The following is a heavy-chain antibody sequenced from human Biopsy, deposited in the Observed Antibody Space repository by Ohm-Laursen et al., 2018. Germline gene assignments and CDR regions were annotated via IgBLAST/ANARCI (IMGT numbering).Heavy chain of an antibody. Sequence: GSSVKASCKAPGGTFSNYGVNWVRQAPGQGLEWLGGNIPILGTGNYAQKFQDRVTGAADTSTSTATMELRSLRSDDTAVYYCATKLTGYFHHWGQGTLVIVSS. CDR2: NIPILGTG. D-gene: IGHD3-9*01. CDR1: GGTFSNYG. CDR3: ATKLTGYFHH. J-gene: IGHJ1*01. V-gene: IGHV1-69*06.